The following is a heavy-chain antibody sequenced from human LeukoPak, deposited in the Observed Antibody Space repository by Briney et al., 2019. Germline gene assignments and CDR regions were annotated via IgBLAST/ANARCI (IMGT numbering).Heavy chain of an antibody. CDR1: GHTLRPYT. V-gene: IGHV3-66*01. J-gene: IGHJ4*02. CDR3: ARDLEAANTYYFDY. D-gene: IGHD6-13*01. Sequence: PGGSLRLYCAASGHTLRPYTMTWVRHAPGKGLEWDSIISSAGTTYYADSMKGRFTISRDNSKNTVYLQVNSLRDEDTAVYYCARDLEAANTYYFDYWGQGTMVTVSS. CDR2: ISSAGTT.